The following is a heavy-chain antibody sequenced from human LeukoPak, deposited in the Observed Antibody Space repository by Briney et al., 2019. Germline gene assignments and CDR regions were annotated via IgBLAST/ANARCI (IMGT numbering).Heavy chain of an antibody. CDR2: IYYSGST. V-gene: IGHV4-39*01. CDR1: GGSISSSSYY. Sequence: KTSETLSLTCTVSGGSISSSSYYWGWIRQPPGKGLEWIGSIYYSGSTYYNPSLKSRVTISVDTSKNQFSLKLSSVTAADTAVYYCARNPVVTPAWGFRRLYYFDYWGQGTLVTVSS. J-gene: IGHJ4*02. CDR3: ARNPVVTPAWGFRRLYYFDY. D-gene: IGHD4-23*01.